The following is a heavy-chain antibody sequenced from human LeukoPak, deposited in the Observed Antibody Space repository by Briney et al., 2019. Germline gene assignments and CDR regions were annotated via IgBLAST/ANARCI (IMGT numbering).Heavy chain of an antibody. D-gene: IGHD6-19*01. J-gene: IGHJ4*02. Sequence: PGGSLRLSCAASGFTFSSYEMNWVRQAPGKGLEWVSYISSSGSTIYYADSVKGRFTISRDNSKNTLYLQMNSLRAEDTAVYYCATDLAFPYSSGWYDSYFDYWGQGTLVTVSS. CDR3: ATDLAFPYSSGWYDSYFDY. CDR1: GFTFSSYE. V-gene: IGHV3-48*03. CDR2: ISSSGSTI.